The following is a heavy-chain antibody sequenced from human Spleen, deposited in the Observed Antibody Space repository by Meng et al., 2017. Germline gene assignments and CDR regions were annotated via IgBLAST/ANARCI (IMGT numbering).Heavy chain of an antibody. CDR2: IKQDGSEK. J-gene: IGHJ4*02. CDR1: GFTFSSYW. CDR3: ARETDSYGAFDY. V-gene: IGHV3-7*01. Sequence: GESLKISCAASGFTFSSYWMSWVRQAPGKGLEWVANIKQDGSEKYYVDSVKGRFTISRDNAKNLLYLQMNSLRAEDTAVYYCARETDSYGAFDYWGQGTLVTVSS. D-gene: IGHD5-18*01.